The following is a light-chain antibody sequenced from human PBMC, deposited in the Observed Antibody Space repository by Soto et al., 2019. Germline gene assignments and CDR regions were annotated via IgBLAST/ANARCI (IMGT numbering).Light chain of an antibody. CDR2: KAS. CDR1: QSISSW. V-gene: IGKV1-5*03. J-gene: IGKJ4*01. CDR3: HQYNSYSPLT. Sequence: DIQMTQSPSTLSESVGDRVTITCRASQSISSWLAWYQQKPGKAPKLLIYKASSLESGVPSRFSGSGSGKEFTLTISSLQPDDFATYYCHQYNSYSPLTFGGGTKVEIK.